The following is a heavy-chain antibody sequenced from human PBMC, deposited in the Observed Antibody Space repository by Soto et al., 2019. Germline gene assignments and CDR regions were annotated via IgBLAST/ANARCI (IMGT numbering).Heavy chain of an antibody. Sequence: SETLSLTCTVYGVSFSGYYWSWIRQFPGKGLEWIGEMNHSGSTNYIPSLKSRVTISVDTSKNQFSLKLSSVTAADTAIYYCAKGIAAIWGQGTLVTVSS. D-gene: IGHD6-13*01. V-gene: IGHV4-34*01. CDR3: AKGIAAI. CDR2: MNHSGST. J-gene: IGHJ4*02. CDR1: GVSFSGYY.